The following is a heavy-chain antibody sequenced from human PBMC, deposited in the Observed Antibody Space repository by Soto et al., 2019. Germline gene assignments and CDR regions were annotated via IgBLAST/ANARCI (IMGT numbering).Heavy chain of an antibody. CDR3: ARGPLTYYDFWSGYSSWFDP. D-gene: IGHD3-3*01. V-gene: IGHV1-46*01. J-gene: IGHJ5*02. CDR2: INPSGGST. Sequence: GASVKVSCKASGYTFTSYYMHWVRQAPGQGLEWMGIINPSGGSTSYAQKFQGRVTMTRDTSTSTVYMELSSLRSEDTAVYYCARGPLTYYDFWSGYSSWFDPWGQGTLVTVSS. CDR1: GYTFTSYY.